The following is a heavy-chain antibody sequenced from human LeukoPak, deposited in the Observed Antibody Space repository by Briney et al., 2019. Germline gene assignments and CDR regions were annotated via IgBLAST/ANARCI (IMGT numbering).Heavy chain of an antibody. D-gene: IGHD2-21*02. Sequence: SETLSLTCAVYGGSFSGYYWSWIRQPPGKGLEWIGEINHSGSTNYNPSLKSRVTISVDTSKNQFPLKLSSVTAADTAVYYCARGRLRLAYCGGDCYSRDFDYWGQGTLVTVSS. V-gene: IGHV4-34*01. J-gene: IGHJ4*02. CDR2: INHSGST. CDR1: GGSFSGYY. CDR3: ARGRLRLAYCGGDCYSRDFDY.